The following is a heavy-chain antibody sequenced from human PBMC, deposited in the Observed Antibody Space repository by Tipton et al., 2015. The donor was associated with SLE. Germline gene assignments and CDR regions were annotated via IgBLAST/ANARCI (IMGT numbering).Heavy chain of an antibody. CDR3: ARWGDPGDYYYYYGMDV. V-gene: IGHV4-34*01. CDR1: GGSFSGYY. CDR2: INHSGST. D-gene: IGHD2-21*02. Sequence: TLSLTCAVYGGSFSGYYWSWIRQPPGKGLEWIGEINHSGSTNYNPSLKSRVTISVDTSKNQFSLKLSSVTAADTAVYYCARWGDPGDYYYYYGMDVWGQGTTVTVSS. J-gene: IGHJ6*02.